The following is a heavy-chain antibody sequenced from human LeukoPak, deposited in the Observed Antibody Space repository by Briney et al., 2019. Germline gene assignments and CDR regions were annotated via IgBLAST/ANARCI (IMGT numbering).Heavy chain of an antibody. Sequence: GGSLRLSCAASGFTFSNYGMHWVRQAPGKGLEWVAVISYDGSNKYYADSVKGRFTISRDESKNTLYLQMNSLRPEDTAVYSSAKVNSSSWSRPFDYWGQGTLVTVSS. V-gene: IGHV3-30*18. J-gene: IGHJ4*02. D-gene: IGHD6-13*01. CDR2: ISYDGSNK. CDR1: GFTFSNYG. CDR3: AKVNSSSWSRPFDY.